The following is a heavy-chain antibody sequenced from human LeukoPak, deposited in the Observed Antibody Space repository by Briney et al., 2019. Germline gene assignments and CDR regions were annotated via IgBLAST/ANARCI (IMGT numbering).Heavy chain of an antibody. V-gene: IGHV1-24*01. CDR1: GYTLTELS. Sequence: GASVKVSCKVSGYTLTELSMHWVRQAPGKGLEWMGGFNPEDGETIYAQKFQGRVTMTEDTSTDTAYMELSSLRSEDTAVYYCATRVFSTGHQKQLVLDYWGQGTLVTVSS. D-gene: IGHD6-13*01. CDR2: FNPEDGET. CDR3: ATRVFSTGHQKQLVLDY. J-gene: IGHJ4*02.